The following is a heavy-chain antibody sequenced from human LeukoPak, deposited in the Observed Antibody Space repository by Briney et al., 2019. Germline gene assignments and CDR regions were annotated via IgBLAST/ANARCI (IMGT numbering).Heavy chain of an antibody. Sequence: SETLSLTCTVSGGSISSGSYYWSWIRRPAGKGLEWIGRIYTSGSTNYNPSLKSRVTISVDTSKNQFSLKLSSVTAADTAVYYCARTYYYDSSGRPFDYWGQGTLVTVSS. V-gene: IGHV4-61*02. J-gene: IGHJ4*02. CDR3: ARTYYYDSSGRPFDY. CDR1: GGSISSGSYY. CDR2: IYTSGST. D-gene: IGHD3-22*01.